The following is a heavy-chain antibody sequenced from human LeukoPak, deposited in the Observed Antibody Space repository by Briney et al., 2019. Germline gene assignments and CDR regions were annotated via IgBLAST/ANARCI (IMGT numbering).Heavy chain of an antibody. D-gene: IGHD1-7*01. Sequence: ASVKVSCKASGYTFTTYGISWVRQAPGQGLQWMGWISAYNGNTNYAQKLQDRVTMTTDTSTSTAYMELRSLRSEDTAVYYCARGGTGTLYDRNYQNDAFDIWGQGTMVTVSS. CDR1: GYTFTTYG. CDR2: ISAYNGNT. CDR3: ARGGTGTLYDRNYQNDAFDI. J-gene: IGHJ3*02. V-gene: IGHV1-18*01.